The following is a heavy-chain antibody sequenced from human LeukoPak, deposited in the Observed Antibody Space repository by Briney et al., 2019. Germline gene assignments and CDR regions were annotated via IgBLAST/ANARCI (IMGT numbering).Heavy chain of an antibody. D-gene: IGHD3-10*01. CDR3: VTAYYYGSGSDGAFDI. J-gene: IGHJ3*02. Sequence: PGGSLRLSCAASGFTFSSYGMHWVRQAPGKGLEWVAVISYDGSNKYYADSVKGRFTISRDNSKNTLYLQMSSLRAEDTAVYYCVTAYYYGSGSDGAFDIWGQGTMVTVSS. CDR2: ISYDGSNK. V-gene: IGHV3-30*03. CDR1: GFTFSSYG.